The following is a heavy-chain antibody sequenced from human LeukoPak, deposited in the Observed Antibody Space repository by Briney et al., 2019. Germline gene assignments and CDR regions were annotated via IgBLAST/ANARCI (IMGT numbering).Heavy chain of an antibody. CDR2: INPNSGDT. CDR3: ARGQKPRAFDI. V-gene: IGHV1-2*02. CDR1: GYTFTGYY. J-gene: IGHJ3*02. Sequence: ASVKVSCKASGYTFTGYYMHWVRQAPGQGLEWMGWINPNSGDTNYAQKFQGRVTMTRDTSISTAYMELSRLRSDDAAVYYCARGQKPRAFDIWGQGTMVTVSS.